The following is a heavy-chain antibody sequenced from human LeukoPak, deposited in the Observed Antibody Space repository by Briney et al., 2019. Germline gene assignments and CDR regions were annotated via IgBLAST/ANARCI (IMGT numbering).Heavy chain of an antibody. CDR1: GGTFSSYA. D-gene: IGHD3-22*01. Sequence: ASVKVSCKASGGTFSSYAISWVRQAPGQGLEWMGGIIPIFGTANYAQKFQGRVTITADKSTSTAYMELRSLRSDDTAVYYCARVGGGSYDSSGYYTFDYWGQGTLVTVSS. CDR2: IIPIFGTA. V-gene: IGHV1-69*06. J-gene: IGHJ4*02. CDR3: ARVGGGSYDSSGYYTFDY.